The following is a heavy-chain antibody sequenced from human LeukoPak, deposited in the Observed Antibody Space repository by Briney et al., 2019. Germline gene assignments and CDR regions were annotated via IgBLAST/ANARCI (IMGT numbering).Heavy chain of an antibody. Sequence: SETLSLTCAVSGYSISSGYYWGWIRQPPGKGLEWIGSIYHSGSTYYNPSLKSRVTISVDTSKNQFSLKLSSVTAADTAVYYCARRTGYYDTLTGYRDAFDIWGQGTMVTVSS. CDR3: ARRTGYYDTLTGYRDAFDI. CDR2: IYHSGST. CDR1: GYSISSGYY. J-gene: IGHJ3*02. D-gene: IGHD3-9*01. V-gene: IGHV4-38-2*01.